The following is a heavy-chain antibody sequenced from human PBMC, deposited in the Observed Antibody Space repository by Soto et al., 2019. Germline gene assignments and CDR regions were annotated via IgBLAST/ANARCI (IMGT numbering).Heavy chain of an antibody. Sequence: ELNLLEIGGGLVQPGGSLRLSCAASEFTFSTYAMTWVRQAPGRGLQWVATISDSGDITYYADSVKGRFTSSRDNSRSTLYLQMISLRAEDTALYSCAKPWVPSITGRPPRFDYWGRGTLVTVSS. CDR2: ISDSGDIT. CDR3: AKPWVPSITGRPPRFDY. V-gene: IGHV3-23*01. J-gene: IGHJ4*02. CDR1: EFTFSTYA. D-gene: IGHD6-6*01.